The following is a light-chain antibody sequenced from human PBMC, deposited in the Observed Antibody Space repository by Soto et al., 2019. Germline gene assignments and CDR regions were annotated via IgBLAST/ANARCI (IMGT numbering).Light chain of an antibody. CDR1: QSISNY. CDR2: AAS. Sequence: DIQMTQSPSSLSASVGDRVTITCRASQSISNYLNWYQQKPGKAPKLLIYAASSLQSGVPSRFSGSGSGTECPLTISSLQLEDFATYYCQQIYSTAWTFGQGTKVEIK. CDR3: QQIYSTAWT. V-gene: IGKV1-39*01. J-gene: IGKJ1*01.